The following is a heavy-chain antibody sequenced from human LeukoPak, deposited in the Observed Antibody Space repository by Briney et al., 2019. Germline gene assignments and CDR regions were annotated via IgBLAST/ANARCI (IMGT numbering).Heavy chain of an antibody. CDR2: IYSGGTT. CDR1: GFAVNSNY. CDR3: ATLPIVVTSARI. V-gene: IGHV3-53*04. J-gene: IGHJ6*02. Sequence: PGGSLRLSCAASGFAVNSNYMSWVRQAPGKGLEWVSSIYSGGTTSYADSVRGRFTISRHHSENTLFLQMDSLRTEDTAVYYCATLPIVVTSARIWGQGTSVTVS. D-gene: IGHD2-15*01.